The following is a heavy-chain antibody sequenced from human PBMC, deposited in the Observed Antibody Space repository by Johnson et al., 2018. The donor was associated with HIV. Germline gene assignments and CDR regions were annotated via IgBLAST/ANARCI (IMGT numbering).Heavy chain of an antibody. V-gene: IGHV3-33*01. J-gene: IGHJ3*02. Sequence: QVQLVESGGGVVQPGTSLRLSCAASGFAFRNYGMHWVRQAPGKGLEWVALIWYDGTDKYYADSVKGRFTISRDNSKNTLSLQMNSLRAEDTAVYYCTRHGGYDPRGYVGAFDIWGQGTMVTVAS. D-gene: IGHD5-12*01. CDR1: GFAFRNYG. CDR3: TRHGGYDPRGYVGAFDI. CDR2: IWYDGTDK.